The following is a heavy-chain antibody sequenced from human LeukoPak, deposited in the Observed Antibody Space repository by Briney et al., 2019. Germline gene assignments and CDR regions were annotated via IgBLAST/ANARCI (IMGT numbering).Heavy chain of an antibody. V-gene: IGHV3-23*01. J-gene: IGHJ4*02. Sequence: PGGSLRLSCAASGFTFSGYAMSWVRQAPGKGLEWVSAISGSGGSTYYADSVKGRFTISRDNSKNTLYLQMNSLRAEDTAVYYCAKAWYYYDSSGYRYYFDYWGQGTLVTVSS. D-gene: IGHD3-22*01. CDR3: AKAWYYYDSSGYRYYFDY. CDR2: ISGSGGST. CDR1: GFTFSGYA.